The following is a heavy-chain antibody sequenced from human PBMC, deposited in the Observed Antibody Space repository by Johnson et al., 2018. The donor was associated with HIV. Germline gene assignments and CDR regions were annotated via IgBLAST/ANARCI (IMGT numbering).Heavy chain of an antibody. J-gene: IGHJ3*02. CDR1: GLTLNSLI. Sequence: QVQLVESGGGVVQPGTSLRLSCTISGLTLNSLIVHWVRQTPGKGLEWVGLISHDEPTKAYADSVKGRFTISRDIATNTIYLEMNSLRAEDTAIHYCARGQLWLLDDALDIWGQGTMVTVSS. D-gene: IGHD5-18*01. CDR3: ARGQLWLLDDALDI. V-gene: IGHV3-30*04. CDR2: ISHDEPTK.